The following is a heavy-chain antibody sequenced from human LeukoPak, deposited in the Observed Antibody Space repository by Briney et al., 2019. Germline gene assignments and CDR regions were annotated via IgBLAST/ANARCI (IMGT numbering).Heavy chain of an antibody. CDR1: GFTFSTYA. D-gene: IGHD1-26*01. CDR2: ISYDVSKT. CDR3: ARDFSRGSYKGRDYYMDV. J-gene: IGHJ6*03. V-gene: IGHV3-30*04. Sequence: GRSLRLSCAASGFTFSTYAMHWVRQAPGKGLEWVAVISYDVSKTYYADSVKGRFTISRDNSKNTLYLQMNSLRAEDTAVYYCARDFSRGSYKGRDYYMDVWGKGTTVTVSS.